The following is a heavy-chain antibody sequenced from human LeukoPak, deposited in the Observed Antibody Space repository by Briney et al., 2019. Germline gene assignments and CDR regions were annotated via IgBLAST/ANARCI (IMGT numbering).Heavy chain of an antibody. CDR3: AKRLSRGYFGKLIFDY. CDR2: ITTSGEST. J-gene: IGHJ4*02. CDR1: GFTFSDFA. V-gene: IGHV3-23*01. D-gene: IGHD3-9*01. Sequence: GGSLRLSCAPSGFTFSDFAMSWVRQSPGKGLEWVSSITTSGESTYYADSVKGRFAISRDNSGNTLYLQMNSLRIEDSAVYYCAKRLSRGYFGKLIFDYWGQGALVTVSS.